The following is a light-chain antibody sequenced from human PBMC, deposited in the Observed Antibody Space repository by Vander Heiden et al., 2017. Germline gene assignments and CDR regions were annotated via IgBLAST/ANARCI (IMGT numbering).Light chain of an antibody. CDR2: YNSDSDK. J-gene: IGLJ3*02. Sequence: QAVMSQPYSLAASPGASDSRTLPLLIDIVVGTYRIYWYQHDPVSSPHYLLRYNSDSDKQQGSGVPSRFSGSKAASATAVILLISGLQSEDEADYYCLFLHTSAWLFGGGTKLTVL. V-gene: IGLV5-45*03. CDR1: IDIVVGTYR. CDR3: LFLHTSAWL.